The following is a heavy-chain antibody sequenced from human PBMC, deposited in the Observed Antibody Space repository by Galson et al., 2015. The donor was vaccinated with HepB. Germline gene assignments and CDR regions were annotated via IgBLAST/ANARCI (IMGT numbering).Heavy chain of an antibody. D-gene: IGHD4-17*01. J-gene: IGHJ4*02. CDR3: AKEYDYGDYGALDY. CDR2: ISYDGSNK. CDR1: GFTFSSYG. V-gene: IGHV3-30*18. Sequence: SLRLSCAASGFTFSSYGMHWVRQAPGKGLEWVAVISYDGSNKYYADSVKGRFTISRDNSKNTLYLQMNSLRAEDTAVYYCAKEYDYGDYGALDYWGQGTLVTVSS.